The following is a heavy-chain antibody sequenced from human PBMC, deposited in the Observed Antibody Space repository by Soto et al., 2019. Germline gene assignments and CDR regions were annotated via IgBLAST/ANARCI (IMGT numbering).Heavy chain of an antibody. CDR2: ISSDGSSR. CDR1: GFTFSTYW. J-gene: IGHJ4*02. V-gene: IGHV3-74*01. D-gene: IGHD5-18*01. CDR3: ASGYRQLDY. Sequence: PGGSLRLSCAASGFTFSTYWMHWVRQAPGKGLAWASHISSDGSSRSYTDSVKGRFTISRHNARNTLYLQMNSLRAEDTAVYYCASGYRQLDYWGQGTLVTVS.